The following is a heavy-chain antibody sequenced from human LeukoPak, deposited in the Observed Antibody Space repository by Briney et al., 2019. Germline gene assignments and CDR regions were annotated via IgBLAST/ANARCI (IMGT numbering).Heavy chain of an antibody. V-gene: IGHV3-64*02. J-gene: IGHJ4*02. CDR1: GFTFRDYA. Sequence: PGGSLRLSCAASGFTFRDYAMYWVRQAPGKGLEYVSVISTDGSRIYYADSVKGRFTISRDNSKNTLYLQMGSLRAEDMAVYYCTRGVAISTSGWYETFDYWGQGALVTVSS. D-gene: IGHD6-19*01. CDR2: ISTDGSRI. CDR3: TRGVAISTSGWYETFDY.